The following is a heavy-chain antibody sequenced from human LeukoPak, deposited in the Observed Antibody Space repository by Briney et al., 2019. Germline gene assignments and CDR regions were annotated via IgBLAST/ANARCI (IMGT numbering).Heavy chain of an antibody. V-gene: IGHV1-2*02. J-gene: IGHJ6*03. Sequence: ASVKVSCKASGYTFTGYFLHWVRQAPGQGLEWMGWIHPNTGGPNYAQKFQGRVTITTDESTSTAYMELSSLRSEDTAVYYCARVKRWFGELHKYYYYMDVWGKGTTVTVSS. D-gene: IGHD3-10*01. CDR1: GYTFTGYF. CDR2: IHPNTGGP. CDR3: ARVKRWFGELHKYYYYMDV.